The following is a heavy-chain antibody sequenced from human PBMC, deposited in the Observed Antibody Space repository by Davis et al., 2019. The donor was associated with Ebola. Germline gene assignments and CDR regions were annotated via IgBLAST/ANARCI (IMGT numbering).Heavy chain of an antibody. Sequence: GESLKISCKGFEYNFINYWIGWVRQTPGKGLEYMAIIYPRDSDTRYQYNPSFQVQVTISVDKSISTVYLQWSSLRASDTAIYYCASARYSTSWPEAFNLWGQGTMVTVSS. D-gene: IGHD2-2*01. V-gene: IGHV5-51*01. CDR3: ASARYSTSWPEAFNL. CDR2: IYPRDSDT. J-gene: IGHJ3*01. CDR1: EYNFINYW.